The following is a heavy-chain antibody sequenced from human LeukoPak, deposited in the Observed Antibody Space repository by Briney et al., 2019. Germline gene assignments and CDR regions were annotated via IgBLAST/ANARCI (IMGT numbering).Heavy chain of an antibody. Sequence: SETLSLTCTVSGGSISSYYWSWIRQPPGKGLEWIGYIYCSGSTNYNPSLKSRVTISVDTSKNQFSLKLSSVTAADTVVYYCARDNWNYGSSMDVWGQGTTVTVSS. CDR2: IYCSGST. V-gene: IGHV4-59*01. J-gene: IGHJ6*02. CDR1: GGSISSYY. CDR3: ARDNWNYGSSMDV. D-gene: IGHD1-7*01.